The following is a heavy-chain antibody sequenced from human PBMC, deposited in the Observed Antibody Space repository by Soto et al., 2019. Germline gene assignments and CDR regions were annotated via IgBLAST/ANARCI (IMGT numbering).Heavy chain of an antibody. CDR3: ARFRGSYGMDV. CDR1: GGTFSSYT. J-gene: IGHJ6*02. Sequence: QVQLVQSGAEVKKPGSSVKVSCKGSGGTFSSYTISWVRQAPGQGLEWMGRIIPILGIANHAQKFQGRVTITADTPTSTAYMERSSLSSEATAVYYCARFRGSYGMDVWGQGTTVTVSS. D-gene: IGHD3-10*01. CDR2: IIPILGIA. V-gene: IGHV1-69*02.